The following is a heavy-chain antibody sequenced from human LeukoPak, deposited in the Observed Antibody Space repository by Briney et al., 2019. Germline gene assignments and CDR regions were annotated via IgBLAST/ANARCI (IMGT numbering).Heavy chain of an antibody. CDR1: GFTFSSYS. D-gene: IGHD3-16*02. CDR3: ARVLYGRGANWFDP. Sequence: GGSLRLSCAASGFTFSSYSMNWVRQAPGKGLEWVSSISSSSSYIYYADSVKGRFTISRDNAKNSLYLQMNSLRAEDTAVYYCARVLYGRGANWFDPWGQGTLVTVSS. CDR2: ISSSSSYI. J-gene: IGHJ5*02. V-gene: IGHV3-21*01.